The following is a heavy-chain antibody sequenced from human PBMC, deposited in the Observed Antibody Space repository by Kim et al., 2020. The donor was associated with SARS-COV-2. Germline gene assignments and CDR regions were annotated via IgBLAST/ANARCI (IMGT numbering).Heavy chain of an antibody. J-gene: IGHJ6*02. Sequence: GGSLRLSCAASGFTFSSYGMHWVRQAPGKGLEWVAVISYDGSNKYYADSVKGRFTISRDNSKNTLYLQMNSLRAEDTAVYYCAKGQQQLVLGHYGMDVWGQGTTVTVSS. D-gene: IGHD6-13*01. V-gene: IGHV3-30*18. CDR2: ISYDGSNK. CDR3: AKGQQQLVLGHYGMDV. CDR1: GFTFSSYG.